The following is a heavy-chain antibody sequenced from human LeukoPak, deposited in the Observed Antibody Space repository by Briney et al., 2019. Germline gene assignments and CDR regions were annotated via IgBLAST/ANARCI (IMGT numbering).Heavy chain of an antibody. D-gene: IGHD4-11*01. Sequence: GGSLRLSCAASGSTVSSNYMNWVRQAPGKGLEWVSVIYSGGTTYYGDFAKGRFIISRDISKNTLYLEMNRLRVEDSAVYYCAREASNFLGGENYFDSWGQGTLVTVS. CDR3: AREASNFLGGENYFDS. V-gene: IGHV3-66*01. J-gene: IGHJ4*02. CDR2: IYSGGTT. CDR1: GSTVSSNY.